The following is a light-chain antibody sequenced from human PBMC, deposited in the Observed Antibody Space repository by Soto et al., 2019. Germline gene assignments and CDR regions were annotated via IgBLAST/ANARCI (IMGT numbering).Light chain of an antibody. CDR1: RSISNW. Sequence: IQMTQSPSTLSASVGDRITIPCRASRSISNWLAWYQQRPGIAPKLLIFDAYILQSGVPSRFSGSGSGTEFTLSISRLQPDDFATYYCQQYHSYPVTFGQGTRLEI. J-gene: IGKJ5*01. CDR3: QQYHSYPVT. V-gene: IGKV1-5*01. CDR2: DAY.